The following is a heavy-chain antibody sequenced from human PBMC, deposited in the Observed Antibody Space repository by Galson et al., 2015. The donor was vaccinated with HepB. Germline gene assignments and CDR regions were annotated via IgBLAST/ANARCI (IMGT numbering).Heavy chain of an antibody. V-gene: IGHV5-10-1*01. J-gene: IGHJ4*02. CDR3: ARHDYGDGRVPDDY. D-gene: IGHD4-17*01. CDR2: IDPSDSYT. Sequence: QSGAEVKKPGESLRISCKGSGYSFTSYWIRWVRQMPGEGLEGMGRIDPSDSYTNYSPSFQGHVTISADNSISTAYLQWSSLKDSDTAMYYCARHDYGDGRVPDDYWGQGTLVTVSS. CDR1: GYSFTSYW.